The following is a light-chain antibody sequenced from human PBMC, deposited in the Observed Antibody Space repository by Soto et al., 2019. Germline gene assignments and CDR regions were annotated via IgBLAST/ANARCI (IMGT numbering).Light chain of an antibody. CDR3: SSYTSSSTYV. CDR2: DVS. CDR1: SSDVGGYNY. Sequence: QSALTQPASVSGSLGQSITISCTGTSSDVGGYNYVSWYQQHPGKAPKLIIYDVSSRPSGVSNRFSGSKSGNTASLTISGLQAEDEADYYCSSYTSSSTYVFGIGTKLTVL. V-gene: IGLV2-14*03. J-gene: IGLJ1*01.